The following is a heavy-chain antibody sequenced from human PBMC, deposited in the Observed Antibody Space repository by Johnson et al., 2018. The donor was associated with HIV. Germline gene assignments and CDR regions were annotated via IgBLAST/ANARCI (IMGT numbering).Heavy chain of an antibody. CDR2: ISWDSGTI. CDR1: GFTFDNFA. CDR3: ARGGAYCGGDCNALDI. V-gene: IGHV3-9*01. J-gene: IGHJ3*02. D-gene: IGHD2-21*02. Sequence: VQLVESGGGLVQPGGSLRLSCAVSGFTFDNFAMHWVRQAPGKGLEWVSSISWDSGTIGYADSVKGRFTISRDNAKISLYLQMDSLRAEDTAVYYCARGGAYCGGDCNALDIWGQGTMVTVSS.